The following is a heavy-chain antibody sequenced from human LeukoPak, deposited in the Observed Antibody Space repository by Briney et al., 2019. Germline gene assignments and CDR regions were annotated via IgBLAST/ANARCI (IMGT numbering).Heavy chain of an antibody. Sequence: GGSLRLSCAASGFTFSDYYMSWIRQAPGKGLEWVSYISSSSSYTNYADSVKGRFTISRDNAKNSLYLQMNSLRAEDTAVYYCARAEVAVAGYNYYYYGMDVWGQGTTVTDSS. CDR3: ARAEVAVAGYNYYYYGMDV. J-gene: IGHJ6*02. CDR2: ISSSSSYT. D-gene: IGHD6-19*01. V-gene: IGHV3-11*06. CDR1: GFTFSDYY.